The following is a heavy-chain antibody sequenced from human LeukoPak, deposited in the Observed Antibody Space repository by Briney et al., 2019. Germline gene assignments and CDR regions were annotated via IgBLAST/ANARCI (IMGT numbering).Heavy chain of an antibody. CDR1: GGSISGGFYY. Sequence: PSQTLSLTCTVSGGSISGGFYYWTWIRQHPGKGLEWIGYIYYSGSTYYNPSLKSRVTISIDTSKNQFSLKLSSVTAADTAVYYRARGGDGSGSYYAESFDYWGQGTLVTVSS. D-gene: IGHD3-10*01. V-gene: IGHV4-31*03. CDR3: ARGGDGSGSYYAESFDY. CDR2: IYYSGST. J-gene: IGHJ4*02.